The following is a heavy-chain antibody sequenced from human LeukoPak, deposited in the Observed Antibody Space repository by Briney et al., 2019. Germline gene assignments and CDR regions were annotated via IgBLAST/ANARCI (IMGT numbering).Heavy chain of an antibody. CDR1: GSSITGFH. Sequence: PSETLSLTCSVSGSSITGFHWGWIRQPPGKGLEWIGYIQASGTTKHNPSLKSRVTISIDTSKAQLSLNVNSVSAADTAMYYCARLDSCGADSCIDSWGQGNLVIVSS. J-gene: IGHJ4*02. CDR3: ARLDSCGADSCIDS. CDR2: IQASGTT. D-gene: IGHD2-21*01. V-gene: IGHV4-59*01.